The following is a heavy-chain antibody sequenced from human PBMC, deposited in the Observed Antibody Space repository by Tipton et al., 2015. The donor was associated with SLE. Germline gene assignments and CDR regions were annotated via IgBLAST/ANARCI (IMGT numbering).Heavy chain of an antibody. CDR2: ISYDGSNK. J-gene: IGHJ4*02. CDR3: ARDLADYCGGDCHLGAFDY. D-gene: IGHD2-21*02. Sequence: QLVQSGGGVVQPGRSLRLSCAASGFTFSSYAMHWVRQAPGKGLEWVAVISYDGSNKYYADSVKGRFTISRDNSKNTLYLQMNSLRAEDTAVYYCARDLADYCGGDCHLGAFDYWGQGTLVTVSS. V-gene: IGHV3-30-3*01. CDR1: GFTFSSYA.